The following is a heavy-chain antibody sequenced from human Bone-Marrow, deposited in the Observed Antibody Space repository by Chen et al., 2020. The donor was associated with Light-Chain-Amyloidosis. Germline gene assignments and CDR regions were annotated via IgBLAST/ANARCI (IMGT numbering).Heavy chain of an antibody. V-gene: IGHV3-53*01. J-gene: IGHJ4*02. CDR2: LYSGGKK. CDR1: GFTVSSNY. Sequence: EVQLVESGGGLIQPGGSLRLSCAASGFTVSSNYMSWVRQAPGKGLEWVSVLYSGGKKYYADSVKGRFTISRDNSKNTLYLQMNSLRAEDTAVYYCAREGNDYYFDCWGQGTLVTVSS. CDR3: AREGNDYYFDC. D-gene: IGHD1-1*01.